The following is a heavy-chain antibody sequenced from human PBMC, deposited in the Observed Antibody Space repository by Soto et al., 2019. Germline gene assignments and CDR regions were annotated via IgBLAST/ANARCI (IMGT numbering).Heavy chain of an antibody. D-gene: IGHD3-9*01. CDR1: GYTFTGYY. V-gene: IGHV1-2*04. Sequence: ASVKVSCKASGYTFTGYYVHWVRQAPGQGLEWMGWINPNSGGTNYAQKFQGWVTMTRDTSISTAYMELSRLRSDDTAVYYCARGTAYDILTGYLFDYWGQGTLVTVSS. CDR3: ARGTAYDILTGYLFDY. J-gene: IGHJ4*02. CDR2: INPNSGGT.